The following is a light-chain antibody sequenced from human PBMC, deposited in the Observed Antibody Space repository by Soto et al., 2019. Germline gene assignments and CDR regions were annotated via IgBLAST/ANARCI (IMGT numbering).Light chain of an antibody. J-gene: IGKJ4*01. CDR2: GAS. Sequence: EIVMTQSPATLSVSPGERATLSCRASQSVSSNLAWYQQKPGQAPRLLIYGASTGATGIPARFSGSGSGTEFTLTISSLQSEDFAVYYCQQYNSWPLFGGGTKVEIK. CDR3: QQYNSWPL. V-gene: IGKV3-15*01. CDR1: QSVSSN.